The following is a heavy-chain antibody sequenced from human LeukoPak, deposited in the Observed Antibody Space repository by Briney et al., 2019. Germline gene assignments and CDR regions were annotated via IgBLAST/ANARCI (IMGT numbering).Heavy chain of an antibody. CDR3: ARSQGDTAMEEGTLDY. Sequence: TLSLTCTVSGGSISSGSYYWSWIRQPAGKGLEWIGRIYTSGSTNYNPSLKSRVTISVDTSKNQFSLKLSSVTAADTAVYYCARSQGDTAMEEGTLDYWGQGTLVTVSS. CDR2: IYTSGST. J-gene: IGHJ4*02. CDR1: GGSISSGSYY. V-gene: IGHV4-61*02. D-gene: IGHD5-18*01.